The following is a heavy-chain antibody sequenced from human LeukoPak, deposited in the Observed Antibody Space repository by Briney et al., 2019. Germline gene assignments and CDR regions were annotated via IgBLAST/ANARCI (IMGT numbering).Heavy chain of an antibody. D-gene: IGHD3-3*01. V-gene: IGHV4-34*01. CDR1: GGSFSGYY. Sequence: PSETLSLTCAVYGGSFSGYYWSWIRQPPGKGLEWIGEINHSGSTNYNPSLKSRVTISVDTSKNQFSLKLSSVTAADTAVYYCARGESTRLRFLEWRRDAFDIWGQGTMVTVSS. CDR2: INHSGST. J-gene: IGHJ3*02. CDR3: ARGESTRLRFLEWRRDAFDI.